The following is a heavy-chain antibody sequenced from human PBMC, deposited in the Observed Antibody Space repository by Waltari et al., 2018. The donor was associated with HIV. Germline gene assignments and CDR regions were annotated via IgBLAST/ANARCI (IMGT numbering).Heavy chain of an antibody. J-gene: IGHJ4*02. CDR1: GYTFTSYA. Sequence: QVQLVQSGAEVKTPGASVKVSCKASGYTFTSYAINWVRQAPGQGPEWMGWISTNNGNTNDEQKFQGRVTMTTDASTSTVYMELRSLRSDDTAIYYCARDLYMGRGVISDYWGQGTLVTVSS. CDR2: ISTNNGNT. CDR3: ARDLYMGRGVISDY. V-gene: IGHV1-18*01. D-gene: IGHD3-10*01.